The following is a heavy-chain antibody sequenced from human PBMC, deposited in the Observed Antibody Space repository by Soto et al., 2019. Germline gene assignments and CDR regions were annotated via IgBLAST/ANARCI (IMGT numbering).Heavy chain of an antibody. CDR3: ARVGRYYYDSSGSIVQYYFDY. J-gene: IGHJ4*02. Sequence: ASVKVSCTASGYTFTSYVISWVLQAPGQGLEWMGWISAYNGNTNYAQKLQGRVTMTTDTSTSTAYMELRSLRSDDTAVYYCARVGRYYYDSSGSIVQYYFDYWGQGTLVTVSS. V-gene: IGHV1-18*04. CDR1: GYTFTSYV. D-gene: IGHD3-22*01. CDR2: ISAYNGNT.